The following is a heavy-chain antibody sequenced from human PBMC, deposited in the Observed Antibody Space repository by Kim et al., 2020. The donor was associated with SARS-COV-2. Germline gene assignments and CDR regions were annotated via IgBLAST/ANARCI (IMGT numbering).Heavy chain of an antibody. J-gene: IGHJ6*02. D-gene: IGHD3-22*01. CDR1: GGTFSSYA. CDR2: IIPTLGLA. CDR3: ARDPYDSSGVHTYYNGMDV. Sequence: SVKVSCKASGGTFSSYAFTWVRQAPGQGLEWMGRIIPTLGLANYAQKFQGRVTVTADTSMSTAYMELSGLRSGDTAVYYCARDPYDSSGVHTYYNGMDVWGQGTTITVSS. V-gene: IGHV1-69*04.